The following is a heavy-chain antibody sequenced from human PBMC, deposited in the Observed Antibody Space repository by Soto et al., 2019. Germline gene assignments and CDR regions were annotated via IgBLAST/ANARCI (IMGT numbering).Heavy chain of an antibody. Sequence: GGSLRLSCAASGFTFSSYAMSWVRQAPGKGLEWVSAISGSGGSTYYADSVKGRFTISRDNSKNTLYLQMNSLRAEDTAVYYCAKGLSYSSGWYYYYFDYWGQGTLVTVSS. CDR2: ISGSGGST. CDR3: AKGLSYSSGWYYYYFDY. D-gene: IGHD6-19*01. V-gene: IGHV3-23*01. CDR1: GFTFSSYA. J-gene: IGHJ4*02.